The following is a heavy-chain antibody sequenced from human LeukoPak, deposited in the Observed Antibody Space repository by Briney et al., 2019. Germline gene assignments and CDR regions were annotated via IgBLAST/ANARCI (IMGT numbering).Heavy chain of an antibody. CDR3: ARPDIYDFWSGSPHADDAFDI. D-gene: IGHD3-3*01. CDR1: GYTLTELS. CDR2: FDPEDGET. J-gene: IGHJ3*02. Sequence: ASVKVSCKVSGYTLTELSMHWVRQAPGKGLEWMGGFDPEDGETIYAQKFQGRVTLTEDTSTDTAYMELSSLRSDDTAVYYCARPDIYDFWSGSPHADDAFDIWGQGTMVTVSS. V-gene: IGHV1-24*01.